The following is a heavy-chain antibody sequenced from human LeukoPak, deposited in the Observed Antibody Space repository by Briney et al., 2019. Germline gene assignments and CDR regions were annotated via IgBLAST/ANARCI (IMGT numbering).Heavy chain of an antibody. V-gene: IGHV3-53*01. CDR3: ARHRGGSHRLDF. Sequence: GGSLRLSCAASGFTVSTNYMSWVRQAPGKGLEWVSLIYSGGSTYYADSVKGRFTISRDNSKNTLYLQMNSLRAEDTAVYYCARHRGGSHRLDFWGQGTLVTVSS. D-gene: IGHD1-26*01. CDR1: GFTVSTNY. CDR2: IYSGGST. J-gene: IGHJ4*02.